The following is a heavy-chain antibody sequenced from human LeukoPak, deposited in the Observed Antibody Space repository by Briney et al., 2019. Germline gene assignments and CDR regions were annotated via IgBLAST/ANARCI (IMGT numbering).Heavy chain of an antibody. V-gene: IGHV4-34*01. J-gene: IGHJ5*02. Sequence: SETLSLTCAVYGGSFSGYYWSWIRQPPGKGLEWIGEINHIGSTNYNPSLKSRVTISVDTSKNQFSLKLSSVTAADTAVYYCAREAMALFDPWGQGTLVTVSS. CDR1: GGSFSGYY. D-gene: IGHD5-18*01. CDR2: INHIGST. CDR3: AREAMALFDP.